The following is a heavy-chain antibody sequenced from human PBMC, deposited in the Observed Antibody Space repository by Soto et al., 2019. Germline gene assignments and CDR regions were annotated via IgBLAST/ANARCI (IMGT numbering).Heavy chain of an antibody. Sequence: SETLSLTCTVSGGSTSSDNYWSWIRQPPGKGLEWIGHIYYSGNADYNPSLKSRLAISIDTSKNQFSLKLSSVTAADTAVYFCAREGGESSDGLYYFDSWGQGSLVTVSS. J-gene: IGHJ4*02. V-gene: IGHV4-30-4*01. CDR2: IYYSGNA. CDR3: AREGGESSDGLYYFDS. CDR1: GGSTSSDNY. D-gene: IGHD3-16*01.